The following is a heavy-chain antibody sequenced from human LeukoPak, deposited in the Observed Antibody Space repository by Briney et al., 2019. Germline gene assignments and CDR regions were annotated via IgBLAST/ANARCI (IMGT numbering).Heavy chain of an antibody. D-gene: IGHD3-22*01. CDR1: GGTFSSYA. V-gene: IGHV1-69*04. CDR2: IIPIFGIA. Sequence: ASVKVSCKASGGTFSSYAISWVRQAPGQGLEWMGRIIPIFGIANYAQKFQGRVTITADKSTSTAYMELSSLRPEDTAVYYCASRQYYYDAVGFDPWGQGTLVTVSS. J-gene: IGHJ5*02. CDR3: ASRQYYYDAVGFDP.